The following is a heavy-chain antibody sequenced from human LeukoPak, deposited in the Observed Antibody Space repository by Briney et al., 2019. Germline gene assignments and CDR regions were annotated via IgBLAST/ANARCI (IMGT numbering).Heavy chain of an antibody. CDR1: GFTFSSYG. D-gene: IGHD1-26*01. CDR3: ARGEHFDY. V-gene: IGHV3-33*01. J-gene: IGHJ4*02. Sequence: GRTLSLSCAASGFTFSSYGMHWVRQAPGKGLEWVAVIWHDGSNKYYVDSVKGRFTISRDNSKNTLYLQMNSLRAEDTSVYYCARGEHFDYWGQGTLVTVSS. CDR2: IWHDGSNK.